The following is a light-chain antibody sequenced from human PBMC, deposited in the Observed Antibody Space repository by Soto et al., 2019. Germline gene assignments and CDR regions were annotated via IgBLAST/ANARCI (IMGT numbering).Light chain of an antibody. J-gene: IGLJ1*01. CDR1: SSDVGSYNL. CDR3: CSYAGHSTYV. CDR2: EVT. Sequence: QSVLTQPASVSXSPGLSITISCTGTSSDVGSYNLVSWYQQHPGKAPKLMIYEVTKRPSGVSNRFSGSKSGNAASLTISGLQAEDETDYYCCSYAGHSTYVFGTGTKVTVL. V-gene: IGLV2-23*02.